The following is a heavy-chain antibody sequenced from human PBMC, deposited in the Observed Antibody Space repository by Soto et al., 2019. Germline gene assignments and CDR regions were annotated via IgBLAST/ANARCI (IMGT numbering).Heavy chain of an antibody. J-gene: IGHJ4*02. CDR2: INAGNGNT. CDR3: ARDDFWSGPIFDY. CDR1: GYTFTSYA. Sequence: QVQLVQSGAEVKKPGASVKVSCKASGYTFTSYAMHWVRQAPGQRLEWMGWINAGNGNTKYSQKFQGRVTITRDTSASTAYMELSCVRSEDTAVYYCARDDFWSGPIFDYWGQGTLVTVSS. V-gene: IGHV1-3*01. D-gene: IGHD3-3*01.